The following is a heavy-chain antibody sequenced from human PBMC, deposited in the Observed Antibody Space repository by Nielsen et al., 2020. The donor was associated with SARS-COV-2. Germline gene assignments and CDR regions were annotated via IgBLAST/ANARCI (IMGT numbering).Heavy chain of an antibody. J-gene: IGHJ4*02. V-gene: IGHV3-30*18. CDR2: ISYDGSNK. D-gene: IGHD2-2*01. CDR3: AKESKGSSDAPN. Sequence: GESLKISCAASGFTFDDYAMHWVRQAPGKGLEWVAVISYDGSNKYYADSVKGRFTISRDNSKNTLYLQMNSLRAEDTAVYYCAKESKGSSDAPNWGQGTLVTVAS. CDR1: GFTFDDYA.